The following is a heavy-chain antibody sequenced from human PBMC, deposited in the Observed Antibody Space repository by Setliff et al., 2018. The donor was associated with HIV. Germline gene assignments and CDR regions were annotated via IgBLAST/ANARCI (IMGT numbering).Heavy chain of an antibody. D-gene: IGHD6-13*01. Sequence: PGESLKISCKASGYTFTNYWIGWVRQMPGKGLEWMGIIRPADSDTRVSPSFQGQVTISADKSISSTYLQWSSLKASDTAMYYCARVFSAGWFDSWGQGTLVTVSS. J-gene: IGHJ5*01. CDR3: ARVFSAGWFDS. CDR1: GYTFTNYW. CDR2: IRPADSDT. V-gene: IGHV5-51*01.